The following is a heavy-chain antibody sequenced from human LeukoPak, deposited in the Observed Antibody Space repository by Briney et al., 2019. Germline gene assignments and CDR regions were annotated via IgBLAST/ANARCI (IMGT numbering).Heavy chain of an antibody. CDR2: IHSSEGT. J-gene: IGHJ6*04. D-gene: IGHD4-17*01. V-gene: IGHV4-59*08. CDR3: DRHVDGEGMCV. Sequence: SETLSLTCTVSGGSLNGYYWGWIRQPPGKGLECIGYIHSSEGTAHNASLKSRLTISLDTSKNQFSLTLSSVTAADTAVSFCDRHVDGEGMCVWGKGVTVTVSS. CDR1: GGSLNGYY.